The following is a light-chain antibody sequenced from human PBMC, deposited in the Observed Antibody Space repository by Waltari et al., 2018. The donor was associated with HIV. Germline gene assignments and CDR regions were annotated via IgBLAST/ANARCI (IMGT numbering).Light chain of an antibody. J-gene: IGLJ3*02. CDR2: EVS. Sequence: QSALTQPASVSGSPGQSITISCTGSSSDVGSHSYVSWYQQHPGKAPQLMIYEVSNRPAGVSHRCSDSKSGKTAALTISGLQPEDEADYYCNSYTSSSTWVFGGGTKLTVL. CDR3: NSYTSSSTWV. V-gene: IGLV2-14*01. CDR1: SSDVGSHSY.